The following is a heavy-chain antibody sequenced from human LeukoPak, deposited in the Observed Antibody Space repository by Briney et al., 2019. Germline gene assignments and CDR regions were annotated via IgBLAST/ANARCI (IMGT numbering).Heavy chain of an antibody. CDR2: IYYSGST. CDR1: GGSISSGGYY. Sequence: SETLSLTCTVSGGSISSGGYYWSWIRQHLGKGLEWIEYIYYSGSTYYNPSLKSRVTISVDTSKNQFSLKLSSVTAADTAVYYYAREEVGSSSSAGGYFDYWGQGTLVTVSS. CDR3: AREEVGSSSSAGGYFDY. J-gene: IGHJ4*02. D-gene: IGHD6-6*01. V-gene: IGHV4-31*03.